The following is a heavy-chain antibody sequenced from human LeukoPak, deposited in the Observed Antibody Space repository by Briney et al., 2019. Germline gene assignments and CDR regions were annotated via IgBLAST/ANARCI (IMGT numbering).Heavy chain of an antibody. CDR2: ISSSSSTI. Sequence: PGGSLRLSCAASGFTFSSYSMNWVRQAPGKGLEWVSYISSSSSTIYYADSVKGRFTISRDNAKNSLYLQMNSLRAEDTAVYYCARVRVQLWLWSDYWGQGTLVTVSP. D-gene: IGHD5-18*01. CDR3: ARVRVQLWLWSDY. CDR1: GFTFSSYS. J-gene: IGHJ4*02. V-gene: IGHV3-48*01.